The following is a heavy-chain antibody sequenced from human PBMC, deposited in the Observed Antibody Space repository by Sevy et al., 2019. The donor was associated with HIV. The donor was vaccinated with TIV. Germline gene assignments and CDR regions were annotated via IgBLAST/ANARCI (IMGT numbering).Heavy chain of an antibody. CDR2: INSDSGVT. CDR3: ARLTTQPTSDLYGLDV. V-gene: IGHV1-2*02. J-gene: IGHJ6*02. Sequence: ASVKVSCKASGYIFTDYYIHWVRQAPGQGLEWMAWINSDSGVTNYAQRFQGEVTVTRYPSLSTAYLELTNLKSNDTAIYYCARLTTQPTSDLYGLDVWGQGTTVTVSS. D-gene: IGHD4-17*01. CDR1: GYIFTDYY.